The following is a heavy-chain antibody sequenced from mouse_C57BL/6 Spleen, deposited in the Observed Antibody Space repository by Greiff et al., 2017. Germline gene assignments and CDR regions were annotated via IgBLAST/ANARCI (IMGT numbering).Heavy chain of an antibody. CDR1: GYTFTDYY. Sequence: QVQLKESGPELVKPGASVKISCKASGYTFTDYYINWVKQRPGQGLEWIGWIFPGSGSTYYNEKFKGKTTLTVDKSSSTAYMLLSSLTSEDSAVYFCARSPYGNYPAWFAYWGQGTLVTVSA. J-gene: IGHJ3*01. D-gene: IGHD2-1*01. CDR2: IFPGSGST. CDR3: ARSPYGNYPAWFAY. V-gene: IGHV1-75*01.